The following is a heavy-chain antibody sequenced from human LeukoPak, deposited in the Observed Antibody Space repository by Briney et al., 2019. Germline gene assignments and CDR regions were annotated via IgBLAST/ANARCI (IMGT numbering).Heavy chain of an antibody. CDR1: GFTFSSYA. CDR2: ISGSGGST. J-gene: IGHJ5*02. CDR3: AKGRKPDYGGNLAANWFDP. V-gene: IGHV3-23*01. D-gene: IGHD4-17*01. Sequence: GGSLRLSCAASGFTFSSYAMSWVRQAPGKGLEWVSAISGSGGSTYYADSVKGRFTISRDNSKNTLYLQMNSLRAEDTAVYYCAKGRKPDYGGNLAANWFDPWGQGTLVTVSS.